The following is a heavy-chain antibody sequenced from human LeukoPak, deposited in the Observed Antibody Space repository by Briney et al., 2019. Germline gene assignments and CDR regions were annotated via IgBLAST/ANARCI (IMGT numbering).Heavy chain of an antibody. CDR1: GGSISSSGYY. CDR3: ARRYCSGGSCYPPAENPAFDY. V-gene: IGHV4-39*01. CDR2: IYYSGST. D-gene: IGHD2-15*01. J-gene: IGHJ4*02. Sequence: SETLSLTCTVSGGSISSSGYYWGWIRQPPGKGLEWIGNIYYSGSTYYNPSLKIRVTMSVDTSKNQFSLKLSSVTAPDTAVYYCARRYCSGGSCYPPAENPAFDYWGQGTLVTVSS.